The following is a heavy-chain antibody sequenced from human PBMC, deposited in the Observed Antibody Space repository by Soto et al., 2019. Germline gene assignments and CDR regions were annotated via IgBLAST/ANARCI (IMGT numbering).Heavy chain of an antibody. D-gene: IGHD6-19*01. CDR2: VSHDGRNT. V-gene: IGHV3-30*18. CDR3: AKGGRQWLVTSDFNY. Sequence: VQLVESGGGVVQPGRSLRLSCAASGFTFSDYAMHWVRQAPGKGLEWVAVVSHDGRNTHYADSVKGRFTISRDSSNKTVSLEMTSLRAEDTAVYYCAKGGRQWLVTSDFNYWGQGALVTVSS. CDR1: GFTFSDYA. J-gene: IGHJ4*02.